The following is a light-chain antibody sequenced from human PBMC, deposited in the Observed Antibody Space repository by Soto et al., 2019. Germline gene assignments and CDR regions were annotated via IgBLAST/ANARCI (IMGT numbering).Light chain of an antibody. Sequence: EIVLTQSPATLSLSPGERATLSCRASQSVSSYLAWYQQKPGQAPRLLIYDASNRATGIPARFSGSGSGTDFTLPISSLEPEDFAVYYCQQRSNWPPYTFGQGTKRDIK. CDR2: DAS. V-gene: IGKV3-11*01. CDR1: QSVSSY. CDR3: QQRSNWPPYT. J-gene: IGKJ2*01.